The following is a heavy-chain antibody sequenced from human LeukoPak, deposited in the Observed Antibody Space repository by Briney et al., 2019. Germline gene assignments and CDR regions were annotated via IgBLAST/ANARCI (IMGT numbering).Heavy chain of an antibody. V-gene: IGHV3-9*01. CDR2: ISWNSGSI. CDR1: GFAFDDYA. D-gene: IGHD6-13*01. CDR3: ARLDSSSWYGVDY. Sequence: GGSLRLSCAASGFAFDDYAMHWVRQAPGKGLEWVSGISWNSGSIGYADSVKGRFTISRDNAKNSLYLQMNSLRAEDTAVYYCARLDSSSWYGVDYWGQGTLVTVSS. J-gene: IGHJ4*02.